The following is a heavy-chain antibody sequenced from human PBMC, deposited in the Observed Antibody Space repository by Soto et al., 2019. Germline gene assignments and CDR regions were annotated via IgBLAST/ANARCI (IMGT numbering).Heavy chain of an antibody. V-gene: IGHV4-59*01. Sequence: QVQLQESGPGLVKPSETLSLTCTVSGGSISSYYWSWIRQPPGKGLEWIGYIYYSGSTNYNPSLKSRVTISVDTSKNQFSLKLSSVTAADTAVYYCARGQYCSGGSCYSGGAFDIWGQGTMVTVSS. CDR3: ARGQYCSGGSCYSGGAFDI. CDR1: GGSISSYY. D-gene: IGHD2-15*01. CDR2: IYYSGST. J-gene: IGHJ3*02.